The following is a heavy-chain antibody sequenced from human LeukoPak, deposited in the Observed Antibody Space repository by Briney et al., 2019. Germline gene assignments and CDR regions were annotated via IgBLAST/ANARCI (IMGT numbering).Heavy chain of an antibody. Sequence: GGSLRLSCAASGFTFSSYWMSWVRQAPGKGLEWVANIKQDGSEKYYVDSVKGRFTISRDNAKNSPYLQMNSLRAEDTAVYYCARHVAPDMDYFDYWGQGTLVTVSS. D-gene: IGHD2-15*01. J-gene: IGHJ4*02. V-gene: IGHV3-7*01. CDR2: IKQDGSEK. CDR1: GFTFSSYW. CDR3: ARHVAPDMDYFDY.